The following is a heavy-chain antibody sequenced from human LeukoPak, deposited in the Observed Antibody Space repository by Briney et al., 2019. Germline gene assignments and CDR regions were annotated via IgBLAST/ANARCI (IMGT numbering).Heavy chain of an antibody. CDR2: INHSGST. Sequence: PSETLSLTCAVYGGSFSGYYWSWIRQPPGKGLEWIGEINHSGSTNYNPSLKSRVTISVDTSKNQFSLKLSSVTAADTAVYYCARGARDYYGSGSYYPHFVYWGQGTLVTVSS. D-gene: IGHD3-10*01. CDR3: ARGARDYYGSGSYYPHFVY. V-gene: IGHV4-34*01. J-gene: IGHJ4*02. CDR1: GGSFSGYY.